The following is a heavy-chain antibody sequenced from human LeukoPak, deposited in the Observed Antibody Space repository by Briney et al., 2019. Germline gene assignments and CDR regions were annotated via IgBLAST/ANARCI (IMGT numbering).Heavy chain of an antibody. D-gene: IGHD3-22*01. V-gene: IGHV1-2*06. Sequence: AASVKVSCKASGYTLTDYYMHWVRQAPGQGLEWMGRINPNSGGTNCAQKFQGRVTMTRDTSISTVYMELSRLRSDDTAVYYCARVGYYESSGYYEYWGQGTLVTVSS. J-gene: IGHJ4*02. CDR3: ARVGYYESSGYYEY. CDR1: GYTLTDYY. CDR2: INPNSGGT.